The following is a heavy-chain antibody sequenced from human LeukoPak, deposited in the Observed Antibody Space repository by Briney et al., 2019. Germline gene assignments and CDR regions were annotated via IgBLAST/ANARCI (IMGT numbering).Heavy chain of an antibody. V-gene: IGHV4-4*07. CDR2: IHATGST. CDR1: GGPITNSY. CDR3: ARILDRDI. J-gene: IGHJ3*02. D-gene: IGHD3-22*01. Sequence: PSETLSLTCTVSGGPITNSYWSWIRHSAGTGMEWIGRIHATGSTDYNPSLTSRVSMSLDMPTKQFSLTLSAVTAADTATYYCARILDRDIWGQGTLVTVS.